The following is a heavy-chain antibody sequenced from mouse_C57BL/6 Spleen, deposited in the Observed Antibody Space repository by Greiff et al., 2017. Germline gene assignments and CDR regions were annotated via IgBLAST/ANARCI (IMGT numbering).Heavy chain of an antibody. J-gene: IGHJ3*01. CDR1: GFTFSDAW. V-gene: IGHV6-6*01. CDR3: TRKATVVATPSWFAY. D-gene: IGHD1-1*01. Sequence: EVKLMESGGGLVQPGGSMKLSCAASGFTFSDAWMDWVRQSPEKGLEWVAEIRNKANNHATYYAESVKGRFTISRDDSKSSVYLQMNSLRAEDTGIYYCTRKATVVATPSWFAYWGQGTLVTVSA. CDR2: IRNKANNHAT.